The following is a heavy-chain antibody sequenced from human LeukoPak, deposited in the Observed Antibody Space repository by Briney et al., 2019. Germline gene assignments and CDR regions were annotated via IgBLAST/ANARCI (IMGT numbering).Heavy chain of an antibody. Sequence: RASVKVSCKASGYTFTSYAMNWVRQAPGQGLEWMGWINTNTGNPTYAQGFTGRFVFSLDTSVSTAYLQISSLKAEDTAVYYCARVPRTGYSYGYFWFDPWGQGTLVTVSS. CDR3: ARVPRTGYSYGYFWFDP. D-gene: IGHD5-18*01. CDR2: INTNTGNP. J-gene: IGHJ5*02. CDR1: GYTFTSYA. V-gene: IGHV7-4-1*02.